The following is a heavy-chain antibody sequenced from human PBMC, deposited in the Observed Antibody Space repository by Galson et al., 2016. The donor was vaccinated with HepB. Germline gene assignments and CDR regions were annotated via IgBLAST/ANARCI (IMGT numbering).Heavy chain of an antibody. Sequence: SLRLSCAASGFTFSNAWMSWVRQAPGKGLEWVGRSKSKSDGGTTDYAAPVKGRFTISRDDSKNTLYLGMNSLTTEDTAVYYCTTIAPAGNFDYWGQGTPVTVSS. J-gene: IGHJ4*02. CDR1: GFTFSNAW. CDR3: TTIAPAGNFDY. CDR2: SKSKSDGGTT. D-gene: IGHD6-13*01. V-gene: IGHV3-15*01.